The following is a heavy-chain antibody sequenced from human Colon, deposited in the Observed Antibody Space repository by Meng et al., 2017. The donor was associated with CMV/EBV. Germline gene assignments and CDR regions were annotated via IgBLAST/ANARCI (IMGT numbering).Heavy chain of an antibody. CDR2: ISSSSSYI. CDR3: ASSVRGVIFRLRVDPFDY. Sequence: GGSLRLSCAASGFTFSSYSMNWVRQAPGKGLEWVSSISSSSSYIYYADSVKGRFTISRDNAKNSLYLQMNSLRAEDTAVYYCASSVRGVIFRLRVDPFDYWGQGTLVTVSS. J-gene: IGHJ4*02. D-gene: IGHD3-10*01. CDR1: GFTFSSYS. V-gene: IGHV3-21*01.